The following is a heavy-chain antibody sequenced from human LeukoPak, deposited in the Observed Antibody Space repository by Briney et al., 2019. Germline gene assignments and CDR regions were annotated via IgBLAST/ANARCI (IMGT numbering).Heavy chain of an antibody. CDR1: GFTFSSYW. V-gene: IGHV3-74*01. CDR2: INSDGSST. Sequence: GGSLRLSCAASGFTFSSYWMHWVRQAPGKGLVWVSRINSDGSSTSYADSVKGRFTISRDNAKNTLYLQMNSLRAEDTAVYYCARDSSYDSSGYRIDYRGQGTLVTVSS. D-gene: IGHD3-22*01. CDR3: ARDSSYDSSGYRIDY. J-gene: IGHJ4*02.